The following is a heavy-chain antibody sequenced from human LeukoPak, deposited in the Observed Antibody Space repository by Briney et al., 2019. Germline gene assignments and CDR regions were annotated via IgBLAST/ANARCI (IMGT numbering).Heavy chain of an antibody. D-gene: IGHD2-15*01. CDR2: IYYSGST. J-gene: IGHJ4*02. CDR1: GGSISSSSYY. CDR3: ARLVLAGYFDY. Sequence: SETLSLTCTVSGGSISSSSYYWGWIRQPPGKGLEWTGSIYYSGSTYYNPSLKSRVTISVDTSKNQFSLKLSSVTAADTAVYYCARLVLAGYFDYWGQGTLVTVSS. V-gene: IGHV4-39*01.